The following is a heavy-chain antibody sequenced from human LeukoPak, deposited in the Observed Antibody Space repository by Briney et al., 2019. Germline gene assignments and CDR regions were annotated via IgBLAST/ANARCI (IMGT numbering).Heavy chain of an antibody. V-gene: IGHV1-2*02. Sequence: GASVKVSCKASGYTFTGYYMHWVRQAPGQGLEWMGWINPNSGGTNYAQKFQGRVTMTRDTSISTAYMELSRLRSDDTAVYYWASTARGGIAPTDYWGQGTLVTVSS. CDR2: INPNSGGT. J-gene: IGHJ4*02. D-gene: IGHD6-13*01. CDR1: GYTFTGYY. CDR3: ASTARGGIAPTDY.